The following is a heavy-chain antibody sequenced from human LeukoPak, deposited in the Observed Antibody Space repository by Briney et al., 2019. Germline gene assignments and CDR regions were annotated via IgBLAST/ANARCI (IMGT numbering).Heavy chain of an antibody. CDR1: GYTFTNYY. D-gene: IGHD3-22*01. Sequence: GASVKVSCKASGYTFTNYYMHWVRQAPGQGLEWMGRIIPILGIANYAQKFQGRVTITADKSTSTAYMELSSLRSEDTAVYYCARDSTPWGNYYDSSGYYLGFDYWGQGTLVTVSS. CDR2: IIPILGIA. V-gene: IGHV1-69*04. CDR3: ARDSTPWGNYYDSSGYYLGFDY. J-gene: IGHJ4*02.